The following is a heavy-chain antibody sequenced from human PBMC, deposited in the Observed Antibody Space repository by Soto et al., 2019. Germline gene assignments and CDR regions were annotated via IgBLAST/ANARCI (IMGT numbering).Heavy chain of an antibody. CDR2: ISGSGGST. V-gene: IGHV3-23*01. D-gene: IGHD5-12*01. Sequence: PGGSLRLSCAASGFTFSSYAMSWVRQAPGKGLEWVSAISGSGGSTYYADSVKGRFTISRDNSKNTLYLQMNSLRAEDTAVYYCAKDRSGYDSGGYYYYYMDVWGKGTTVTVSS. CDR3: AKDRSGYDSGGYYYYYMDV. CDR1: GFTFSSYA. J-gene: IGHJ6*03.